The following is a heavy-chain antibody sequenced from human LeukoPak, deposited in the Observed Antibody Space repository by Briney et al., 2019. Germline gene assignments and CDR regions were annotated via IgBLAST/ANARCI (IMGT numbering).Heavy chain of an antibody. J-gene: IGHJ4*02. V-gene: IGHV1-2*02. CDR2: INPNSGGT. CDR1: GYTFTGYY. Sequence: ASVKVSCKASGYTFTGYYMHWVRQAPGQGLGWMGWINPNSGGTNYAQKFQGRVTMTRDTSISTAYMELSRLRSDDTAVYYCARGRYCSSTRSRYCSGGSFLYFGYWGQGTLVTVSS. CDR3: ARGRYCSSTRSRYCSGGSFLYFGY. D-gene: IGHD2-15*01.